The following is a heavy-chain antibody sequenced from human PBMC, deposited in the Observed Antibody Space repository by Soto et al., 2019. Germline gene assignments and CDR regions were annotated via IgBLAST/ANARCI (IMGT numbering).Heavy chain of an antibody. D-gene: IGHD5-18*01. CDR2: IYHSGST. CDR1: GGSISSSNW. Sequence: PSETLSLTCAVSGGSISSSNWWSWVRQPPGKGLEWIGEIYHSGSTNYNPSLKSRVTISVDKSKNQFSLKLSSVTAADTAVYYCKRRNVDTAMVTFGWYYGMDVWGQGTTVTVSS. CDR3: KRRNVDTAMVTFGWYYGMDV. J-gene: IGHJ6*02. V-gene: IGHV4-4*02.